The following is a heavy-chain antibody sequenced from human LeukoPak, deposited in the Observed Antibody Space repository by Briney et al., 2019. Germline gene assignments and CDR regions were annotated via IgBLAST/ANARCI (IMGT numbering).Heavy chain of an antibody. J-gene: IGHJ6*03. CDR1: VGSISSSSYY. D-gene: IGHD5-18*01. CDR3: ARVGYSYYMDV. Sequence: SEPQSLPCTVSVGSISSSSYYCGWVRQPPGKGLEWLGIIDYSRSTYYNPSLKSRVTISVDTSKNQFSLKLSSVTAADTAVYYCARVGYSYYMDVWGKGTTVTVSS. V-gene: IGHV4-39*07. CDR2: IDYSRST.